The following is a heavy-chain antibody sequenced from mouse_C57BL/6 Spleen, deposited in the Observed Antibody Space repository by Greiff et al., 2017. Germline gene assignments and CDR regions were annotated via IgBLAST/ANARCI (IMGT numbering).Heavy chain of an antibody. J-gene: IGHJ1*03. Sequence: QVQLQQSGAELVRPGASVTLSCKASGYTFTDYEMHWVKQTPVHGLEWIGAIDPETGGTAYNQKFKGKAILTADKSSSTAYMELRSLTSEDSAVYYCTRDEDYWYFDVWGTGTTVTVSS. CDR1: GYTFTDYE. CDR2: IDPETGGT. V-gene: IGHV1-15*01. CDR3: TRDEDYWYFDV.